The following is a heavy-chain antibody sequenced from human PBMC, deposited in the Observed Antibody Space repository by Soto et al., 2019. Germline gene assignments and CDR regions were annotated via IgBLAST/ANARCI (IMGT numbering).Heavy chain of an antibody. CDR1: GDSINTYY. CDR2: IYRSGTT. CDR3: ARVQMATIYFDY. Sequence: QVQLQESGPGLVKPSETLSLTCTVSGDSINTYYWSWIRQPPGKGLEWIGHIYRSGTTRYNPSVKSRVTISVDTSKNQFSLELSSVTAADTAVYYCARVQMATIYFDYWGQGILVTVSS. V-gene: IGHV4-59*01. J-gene: IGHJ4*02. D-gene: IGHD5-12*01.